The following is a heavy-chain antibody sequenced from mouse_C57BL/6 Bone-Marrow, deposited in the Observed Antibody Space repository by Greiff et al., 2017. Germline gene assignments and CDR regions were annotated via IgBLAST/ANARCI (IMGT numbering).Heavy chain of an antibody. CDR1: GYTFTSYG. Sequence: VQLVESGAELARPGASVKLSCKASGYTFTSYGISWVKQRTGQGLEWIGEIYPRSGNTYYNEKFKGKATLTADKSSSTAYMELRSLTSEDSAVYFCASPGIYYYGSSPAYWGQGTLVTVSA. V-gene: IGHV1-81*01. D-gene: IGHD1-1*01. CDR3: ASPGIYYYGSSPAY. CDR2: IYPRSGNT. J-gene: IGHJ3*01.